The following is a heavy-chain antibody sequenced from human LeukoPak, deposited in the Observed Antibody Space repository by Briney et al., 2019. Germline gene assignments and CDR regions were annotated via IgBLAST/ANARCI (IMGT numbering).Heavy chain of an antibody. CDR2: IDWDDDK. J-gene: IGHJ4*02. CDR1: GFSLSTSGMC. D-gene: IGHD4-17*01. Sequence: SGPTLVNPTQTHTLTCTFSGFSLSTSGMCVSWIRQPPGKALEWLALIDWDDDKYYSTSLKTRLTISKDTSKNQVVLTMTNMDPVDTATYYCARAPGYGDPFDYWGQGTLVTVSS. CDR3: ARAPGYGDPFDY. V-gene: IGHV2-70*01.